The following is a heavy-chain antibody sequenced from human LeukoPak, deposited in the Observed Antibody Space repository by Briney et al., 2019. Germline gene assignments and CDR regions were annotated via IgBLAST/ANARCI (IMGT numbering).Heavy chain of an antibody. V-gene: IGHV4-59*01. D-gene: IGHD6-19*01. CDR3: ARNMRGSGWYYFDY. Sequence: PSETLSLTCTVSGGSISSYYWSWIRQPPGKGLEWIGYIYYSGSTNYNPSLKSRVTISVDTSKNQFSLKLSSVTAADTAVYYCARNMRGSGWYYFDYWGQGTLVTVSS. CDR2: IYYSGST. J-gene: IGHJ4*02. CDR1: GGSISSYY.